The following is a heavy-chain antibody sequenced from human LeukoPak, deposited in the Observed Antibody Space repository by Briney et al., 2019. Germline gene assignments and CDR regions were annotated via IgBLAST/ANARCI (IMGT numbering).Heavy chain of an antibody. CDR2: ISYDGSNK. Sequence: LAGGSLRLSCAASGFTFSSYAMHWVRQAPGKGLEWVAVISYDGSNKYYADSVKGRFTISRDNSKNTLYLQMNSLRAEDTAVYYRARDSYGMDVWGQGTTVTVSS. CDR1: GFTFSSYA. V-gene: IGHV3-30-3*01. J-gene: IGHJ6*02. CDR3: ARDSYGMDV.